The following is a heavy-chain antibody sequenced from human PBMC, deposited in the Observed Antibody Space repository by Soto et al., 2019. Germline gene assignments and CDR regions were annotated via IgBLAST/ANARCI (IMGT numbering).Heavy chain of an antibody. CDR1: SAVVTSGENS. J-gene: IGHJ4*02. D-gene: IGHD5-18*01. Sequence: TLSPTCSVSSAVVTSGENSWSWVRHPPGKGLEWLGYIYDSGVTSYTPALRSRVTLSRDRPHNAVALKLRSVTAADTGVYFCVRDLAHGYTGHVWGEGTLVTVSS. CDR3: VRDLAHGYTGHV. CDR2: IYDSGVT. V-gene: IGHV4-30-4*08.